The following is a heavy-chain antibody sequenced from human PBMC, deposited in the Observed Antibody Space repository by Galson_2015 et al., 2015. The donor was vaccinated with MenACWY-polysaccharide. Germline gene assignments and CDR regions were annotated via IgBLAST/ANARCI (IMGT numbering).Heavy chain of an antibody. J-gene: IGHJ4*02. CDR2: MNPNSGNT. V-gene: IGHV1-8*01. Sequence: SVKVSCKASGYKFSSYDINWVRQASGQGLEWMGWMNPNSGNTGYAQRFQGRVAMTRDTHTSTAYMELRMLRYDYTAVYYCKRIIGRKHTFVDSWGQGTLVSVS. CDR1: GYKFSSYD. D-gene: IGHD2-15*01. CDR3: KRIIGRKHTFVDS.